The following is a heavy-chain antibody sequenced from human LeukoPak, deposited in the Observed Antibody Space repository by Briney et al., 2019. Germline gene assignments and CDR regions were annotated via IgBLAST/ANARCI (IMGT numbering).Heavy chain of an antibody. J-gene: IGHJ3*02. CDR1: GYTFTSYG. CDR2: ISAYNGNT. CDR3: ARGTAMALQNAFDI. V-gene: IGHV1-18*01. D-gene: IGHD5-18*01. Sequence: ASVKVSCKASGYTFTSYGISWVRQAPGQGLEWMGWISAYNGNTNYAQRLQGRVTMTTDTSTSTAYMELRSLRSDDTAVYYCARGTAMALQNAFDIWGQGTMVTVSS.